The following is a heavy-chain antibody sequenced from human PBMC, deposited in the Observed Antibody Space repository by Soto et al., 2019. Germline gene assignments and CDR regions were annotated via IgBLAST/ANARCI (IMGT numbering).Heavy chain of an antibody. V-gene: IGHV3-43*01. CDR1: GFSFDDYT. CDR3: AKDTSWTIDY. J-gene: IGHJ4*02. CDR2: ISWDGGNT. Sequence: GGSLRLSCAAAGFSFDDYTMHWVRQAPGKGLEWVSMISWDGGNTYYADSVKGRFTISRDNSKNSLYLQMNSLRTEDTALYYCAKDTSWTIDYWGQGTLVTVSS. D-gene: IGHD4-17*01.